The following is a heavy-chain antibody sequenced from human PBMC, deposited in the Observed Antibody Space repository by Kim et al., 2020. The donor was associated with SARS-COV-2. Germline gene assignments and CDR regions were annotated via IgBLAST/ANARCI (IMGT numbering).Heavy chain of an antibody. J-gene: IGHJ4*02. V-gene: IGHV4-34*01. Sequence: SETLSLTCAVYGGSFSGYYWSWIRQPPGKGLEWIGEINHSGSTNYNPSLKSRVTISVDTSKNQFSLKLSSVTAADTAVYYCARGAPSMVALDYWGQGTLVTVSS. CDR2: INHSGST. CDR3: ARGAPSMVALDY. D-gene: IGHD3-10*01. CDR1: GGSFSGYY.